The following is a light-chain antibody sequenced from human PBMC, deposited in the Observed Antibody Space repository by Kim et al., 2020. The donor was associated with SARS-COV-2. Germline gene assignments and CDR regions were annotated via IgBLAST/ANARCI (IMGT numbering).Light chain of an antibody. V-gene: IGKV4-1*01. J-gene: IGKJ4*01. CDR3: QQYFTVPLT. Sequence: ATINCKASQSVLSNANNKNYLAWYQQKPGQPPRLLIYWASTRELGVPDRFSGSGSGTEFTLTISSLQAEDVAIYCCQQYFTVPLTFGGGTKVDIK. CDR2: WAS. CDR1: QSVLSNANNKNY.